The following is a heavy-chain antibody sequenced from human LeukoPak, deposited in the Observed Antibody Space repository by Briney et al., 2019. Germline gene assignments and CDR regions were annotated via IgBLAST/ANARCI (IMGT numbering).Heavy chain of an antibody. CDR2: INHSGST. Sequence: GSLRLSCAASGFTFSTFAMIWVRQPPGKGLEWIGEINHSGSTNYNPSLKSRVTISVDTSKNQFSLKLSSVTAADTAVYYCARRGGITLGYWGQGTLVTVSS. CDR3: ARRGGITLGY. V-gene: IGHV4-34*01. D-gene: IGHD3-10*01. J-gene: IGHJ4*02. CDR1: GFTFSTFA.